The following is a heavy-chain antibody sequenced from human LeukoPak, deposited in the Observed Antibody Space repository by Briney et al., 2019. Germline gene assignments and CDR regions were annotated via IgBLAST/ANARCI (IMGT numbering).Heavy chain of an antibody. CDR1: GYKFTDYG. CDR2: VSGIDGNT. CDR3: ARPGSDRARGWGYFDS. Sequence: ASVKVSCKASGYKFTDYGVNWVRQAPGQGLEWMGWVSGIDGNTKYARNLQGRVTMTRVTSTSTAFMELRSLTSDDTAIYYCARPGSDRARGWGYFDSWGKGTLVTVSS. J-gene: IGHJ4*02. V-gene: IGHV1-18*01. D-gene: IGHD3-10*01.